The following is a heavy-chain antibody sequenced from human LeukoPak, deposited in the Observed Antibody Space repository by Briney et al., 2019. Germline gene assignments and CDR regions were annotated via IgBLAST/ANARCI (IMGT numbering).Heavy chain of an antibody. CDR1: GGSFSGYY. J-gene: IGHJ4*02. D-gene: IGHD1-1*01. V-gene: IGHV4-34*01. CDR2: INHSGST. Sequence: SETLSLTCAVYGGSFSGYYWSWIRQPPGKGLEWIGEINHSGSTNYNPSLKSRVTISVDTSKNQFSLKPSSVTAADTAVYYCARSTTGTTRYFDYWGQGTLVTVSS. CDR3: ARSTTGTTRYFDY.